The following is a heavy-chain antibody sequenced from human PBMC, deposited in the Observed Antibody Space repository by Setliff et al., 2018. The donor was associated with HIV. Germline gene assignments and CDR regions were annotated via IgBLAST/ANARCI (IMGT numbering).Heavy chain of an antibody. D-gene: IGHD5-18*01. CDR2: IYYSGST. J-gene: IGHJ6*03. CDR1: GGSFTSRSYY. Sequence: SETLSLTCTVSGGSFTSRSYYWGWIRQPPGKGLEWIGSIYYSGSTYYNPSLKSRVTISADASKNQFSLKLGSVIAADTAVYYCARRGGYSYGYMDGWGKGTTVTVSS. V-gene: IGHV4-39*07. CDR3: ARRGGYSYGYMDG.